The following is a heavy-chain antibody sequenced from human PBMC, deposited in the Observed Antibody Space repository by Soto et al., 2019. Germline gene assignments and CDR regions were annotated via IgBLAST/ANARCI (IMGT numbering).Heavy chain of an antibody. D-gene: IGHD6-19*01. CDR3: ARSVEGHFDY. V-gene: IGHV3-48*02. Sequence: EVQLVESGGGLVQPEGSLRLTCVASGFPFSIYSMNWVRQAPGKGLEWSSYITSDTNTIKYADSVKGRFTISRDNAKNLVYLQMNSLRDEDTAVYFCARSVEGHFDYWGQGTVVTVSS. J-gene: IGHJ4*02. CDR2: ITSDTNTI. CDR1: GFPFSIYS.